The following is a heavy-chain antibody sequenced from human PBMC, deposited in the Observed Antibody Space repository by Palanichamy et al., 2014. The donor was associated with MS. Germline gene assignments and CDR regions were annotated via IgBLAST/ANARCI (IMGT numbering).Heavy chain of an antibody. D-gene: IGHD5-24*01. Sequence: SYDGSNKYYADSVKGRFTISRDNSKNTLYLQMNSLRAEDTAVYYCARVVELEMTTITMWAAFDYWGRGTLVTVSS. V-gene: IGHV3-30-3*01. CDR2: SYDGSNK. J-gene: IGHJ4*02. CDR3: ARVVELEMTTITMWAAFDY.